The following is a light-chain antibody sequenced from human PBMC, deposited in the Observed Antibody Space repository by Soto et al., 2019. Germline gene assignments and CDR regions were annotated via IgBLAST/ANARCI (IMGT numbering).Light chain of an antibody. V-gene: IGKV1-33*01. CDR2: DAS. Sequence: DIQMTQSPSSLSASVGDRVTITCQASQDIITSLNWYQQKAGKAPKLLIYDASNLETGGPSRLSGSGAGTEFTLTISSLQPEDTATSSCQQHDHLPLTFGGGTKVEI. CDR1: QDIITS. CDR3: QQHDHLPLT. J-gene: IGKJ4*01.